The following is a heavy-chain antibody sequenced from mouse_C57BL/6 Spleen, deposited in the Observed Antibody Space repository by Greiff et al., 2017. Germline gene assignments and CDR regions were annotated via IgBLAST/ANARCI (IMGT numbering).Heavy chain of an antibody. CDR3: SRSKTGFYALDY. CDR1: GFSLTSYG. CDR2: IWSGGST. J-gene: IGHJ4*01. V-gene: IGHV2-2*01. D-gene: IGHD4-1*01. Sequence: VQLQESGPGLVQPSQSLSITCTVSGFSLTSYGVHWVRQSPGKGLEWLGVIWSGGSTDYYAAFISRLSISKDISKSQVFFKLNSLQADDTAKYYCSRSKTGFYALDYWGQGTSVTVSS.